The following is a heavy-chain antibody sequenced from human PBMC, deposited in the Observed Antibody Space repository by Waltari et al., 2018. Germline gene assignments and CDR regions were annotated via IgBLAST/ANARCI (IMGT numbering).Heavy chain of an antibody. D-gene: IGHD3-22*01. J-gene: IGHJ3*02. CDR3: ARDQWFAFDI. V-gene: IGHV3-7*01. CDR2: IKKDGSEE. Sequence: EVQLVESGGGLVQPGGSLRLACAATGFTLGSSWMRWVRQAPGKGLEWVANIKKDGSEEYYVDSVRGRFTISRDNAKNSLYLQMNSLRPEDTAVYYCARDQWFAFDIWGQGTMVTVSS. CDR1: GFTLGSSW.